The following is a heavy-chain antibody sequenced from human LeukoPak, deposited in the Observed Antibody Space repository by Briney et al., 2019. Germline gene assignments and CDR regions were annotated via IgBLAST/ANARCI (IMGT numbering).Heavy chain of an antibody. CDR1: GFTFSDYT. D-gene: IGHD3-16*01. CDR3: ASWGAGGNS. Sequence: PGGSLRLSCAASGFTFSDYTMNWVRQAPGKGLEWVSSISGGSRSIHYVDSVKGRFTISRDNAKNSLYLQMNSLRAEDTAVYYCASWGAGGNSWGQGTLVTVSS. CDR2: ISGGSRSI. J-gene: IGHJ4*02. V-gene: IGHV3-21*01.